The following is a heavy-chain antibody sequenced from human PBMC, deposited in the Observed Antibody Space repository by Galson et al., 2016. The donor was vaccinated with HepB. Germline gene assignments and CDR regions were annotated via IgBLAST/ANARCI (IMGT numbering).Heavy chain of an antibody. CDR1: GFIFSDHY. J-gene: IGHJ3*02. D-gene: IGHD5-12*01. CDR3: ARRQSGYYDAFDI. V-gene: IGHV3-11*04. Sequence: SLRLSCAASGFIFSDHYMSWIRQAPGKGLEWVSYISSSGTTIYYADSVKGRFAISRDNAKNSLYLQMNSLRAEDTAVYYCARRQSGYYDAFDIWGQGTMVTVSS. CDR2: ISSSGTTI.